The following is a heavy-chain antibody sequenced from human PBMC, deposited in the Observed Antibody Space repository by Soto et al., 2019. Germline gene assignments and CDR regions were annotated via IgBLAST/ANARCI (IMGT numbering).Heavy chain of an antibody. CDR1: GGTFSSYA. CDR3: ARDPELELRWTYYYGMDV. D-gene: IGHD1-7*01. V-gene: IGHV1-69*01. CDR2: IIPIFGTA. J-gene: IGHJ6*02. Sequence: QVQLVQSGAEVKKPGSSVKVSCKASGGTFSSYAISWVRQAPGQGLEGRGGIIPIFGTANYAQKFQGRVTITADESTSTAYMELSSLRSEDTAVYYCARDPELELRWTYYYGMDVWGQGTTVTVSS.